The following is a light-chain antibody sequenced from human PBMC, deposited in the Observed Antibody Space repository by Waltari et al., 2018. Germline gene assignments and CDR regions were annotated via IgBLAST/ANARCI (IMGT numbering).Light chain of an antibody. J-gene: IGKJ4*01. Sequence: DIQMTQSPSTLSASVGDSVTIACRASQSINSWLAWYQQRPGKAPKLLIYKASSLESGVPSRFSGSGSGTEFTLTISSLQPDDSASYYCQQYITYPLTFGGGTKVDIK. V-gene: IGKV1-5*03. CDR1: QSINSW. CDR2: KAS. CDR3: QQYITYPLT.